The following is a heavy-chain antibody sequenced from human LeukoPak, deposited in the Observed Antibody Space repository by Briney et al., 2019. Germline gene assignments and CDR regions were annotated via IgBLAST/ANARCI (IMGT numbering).Heavy chain of an antibody. CDR1: GFTFSSYW. CDR2: INTDGSST. D-gene: IGHD3-10*01. J-gene: IGHJ3*02. CDR3: ASRRVRTSHAFDI. V-gene: IGHV3-74*01. Sequence: GGSLRLSCAASGFTFSSYWMHWVRQAPGKGLVWVSRINTDGSSTSYADSVKGRVTISRDNAKNTLYLQMNSLRAEDTAVYYCASRRVRTSHAFDIWGQGTMVTVSS.